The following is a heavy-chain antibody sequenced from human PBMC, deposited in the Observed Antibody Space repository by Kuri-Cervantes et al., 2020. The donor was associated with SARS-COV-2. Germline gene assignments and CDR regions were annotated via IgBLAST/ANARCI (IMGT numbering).Heavy chain of an antibody. J-gene: IGHJ4*02. CDR3: AATPSYSSSWPTVDY. D-gene: IGHD6-13*01. CDR1: GYTFTSCA. CDR2: INPNSGGT. Sequence: ASVKVSCKASGYTFTSCAMHWVRQAPGQGLEWMGWINPNSGGTNYAQKFQGRVTMTRDTSISTAYMELSRLRSDDTAVYYCAATPSYSSSWPTVDYWGQGTLVTVSS. V-gene: IGHV1-2*02.